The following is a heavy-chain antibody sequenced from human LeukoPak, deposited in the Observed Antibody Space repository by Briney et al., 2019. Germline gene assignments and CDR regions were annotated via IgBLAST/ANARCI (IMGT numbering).Heavy chain of an antibody. J-gene: IGHJ3*02. CDR3: ARATVVVPAAPDAFDI. D-gene: IGHD2-2*01. Sequence: GGSLRLSCAASGFTFSSYWMSWVRQAPGKGLEWVANIKQDGSEKYYVDSVKGRFTISRDNAKNSLYLQMNSLRAEDTAVYYCARATVVVPAAPDAFDIWGQGTMVTVSS. CDR1: GFTFSSYW. V-gene: IGHV3-7*01. CDR2: IKQDGSEK.